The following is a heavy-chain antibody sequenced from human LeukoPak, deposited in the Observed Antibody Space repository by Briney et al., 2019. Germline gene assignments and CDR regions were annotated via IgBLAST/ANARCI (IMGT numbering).Heavy chain of an antibody. Sequence: PSETLSLTCTVSGGSISSYYWRWIRQPPGKGLEWIGYIYYSGSTNYNPSLKSRVTISVDTSKNQFSLKLNSVTAADTAVYYCARDLGGSYSSYFDSWGLGTLVTVSS. J-gene: IGHJ4*02. D-gene: IGHD1-26*01. CDR1: GGSISSYY. CDR2: IYYSGST. V-gene: IGHV4-59*01. CDR3: ARDLGGSYSSYFDS.